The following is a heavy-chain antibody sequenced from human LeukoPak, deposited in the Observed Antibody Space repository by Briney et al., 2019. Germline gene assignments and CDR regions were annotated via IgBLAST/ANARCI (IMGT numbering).Heavy chain of an antibody. D-gene: IGHD3-10*01. CDR3: ARGITVIRGVLLDF. J-gene: IGHJ4*02. V-gene: IGHV3-48*01. CDR1: EFTFDNFA. CDR2: ISSSGSMI. Sequence: PGGSLRLSCAASEFTFDNFAMNWVRQAPGKGLEWLSYISSSGSMIYYADSVEGRFTISRDNANNSLYPQMSSLRAEDTGVYYCARGITVIRGVLLDFWGQGTLVTVAS.